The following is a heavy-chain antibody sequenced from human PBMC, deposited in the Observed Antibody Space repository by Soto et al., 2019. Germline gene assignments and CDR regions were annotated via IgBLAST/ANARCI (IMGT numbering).Heavy chain of an antibody. CDR2: ISWDSVSI. Sequence: GGSLRLSCAASGFTFDDYAMHWVRQAPGKGLEWVSGISWDSVSIGYADSVKARFTISRDNAKNSLYLQMNSLRAEDTALYYCAKDISSSYPPNYYYYGMDVWGQGATVTVSS. D-gene: IGHD6-13*01. V-gene: IGHV3-9*01. CDR1: GFTFDDYA. CDR3: AKDISSSYPPNYYYYGMDV. J-gene: IGHJ6*02.